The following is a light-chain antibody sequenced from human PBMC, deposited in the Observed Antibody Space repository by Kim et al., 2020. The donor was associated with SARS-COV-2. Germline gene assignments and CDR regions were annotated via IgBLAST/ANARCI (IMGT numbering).Light chain of an antibody. CDR1: NIGSKS. CDR2: YDS. J-gene: IGLJ3*02. V-gene: IGLV3-21*04. CDR3: QVWDSSSDHWV. Sequence: SYELTQPPSVSVAPGKTARITCGGNNIGSKSVHWYQQKPGQAPVLVIYYDSDRPSGIPERFSGSNSGNTATRTISRVEAGDEADYYCQVWDSSSDHWVFG.